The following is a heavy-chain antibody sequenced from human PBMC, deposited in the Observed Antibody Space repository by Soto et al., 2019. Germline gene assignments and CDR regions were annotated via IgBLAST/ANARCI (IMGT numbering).Heavy chain of an antibody. Sequence: ASVKVSCKASGYTFTNFGISWVRQAPGQGLEWMGWISAYNGNTNYAQNFQGRVTMTTDTSTSTAYMELRSLRSDDTAVYYCAKEGRYSSSRGYFDYWGQGTLVTVSS. CDR1: GYTFTNFG. D-gene: IGHD6-13*01. V-gene: IGHV1-18*01. CDR3: AKEGRYSSSRGYFDY. J-gene: IGHJ4*02. CDR2: ISAYNGNT.